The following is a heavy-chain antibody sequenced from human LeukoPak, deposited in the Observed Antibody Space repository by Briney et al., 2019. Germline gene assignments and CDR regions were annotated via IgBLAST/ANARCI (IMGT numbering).Heavy chain of an antibody. Sequence: PGGSLRLSCAASGFTFSSYSMNWVRQAPGKGLEWASSISSSSSYIYYADSVKGRFTISRDNAKNSLYLQMNSLRAEDTAVYYCARAPHGGYADYWGQGTLVTVSS. CDR1: GFTFSSYS. J-gene: IGHJ4*02. CDR3: ARAPHGGYADY. V-gene: IGHV3-21*01. D-gene: IGHD5-12*01. CDR2: ISSSSSYI.